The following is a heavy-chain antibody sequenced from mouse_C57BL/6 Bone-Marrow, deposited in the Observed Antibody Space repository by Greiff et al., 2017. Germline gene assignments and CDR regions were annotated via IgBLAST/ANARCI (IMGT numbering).Heavy chain of an antibody. CDR3: ARSLLLLDY. J-gene: IGHJ2*01. D-gene: IGHD1-1*01. Sequence: VQLQQSGAELARPGASVTLSCKASGYTFTSYGISWVKQRTGQGLEWIGEIYPRSGNTYYNAKFKGKATLTADKYSSTAYMKLRSLTSEDAAVYFGARSLLLLDYWGQGTTLTVSS. CDR2: IYPRSGNT. CDR1: GYTFTSYG. V-gene: IGHV1-81*01.